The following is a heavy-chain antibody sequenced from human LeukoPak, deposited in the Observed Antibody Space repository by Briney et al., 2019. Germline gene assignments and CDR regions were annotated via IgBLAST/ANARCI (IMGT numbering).Heavy chain of an antibody. Sequence: SETLSLTCTVSGGSVNSGSYYWNWIRQPPGKGLEWIGYIYYSGSTNYNPSLKSRVTISVDTSKNQFSLKLSSVTAADTAVYYCARLTGRIDAFDIWGQGTMVTVSS. CDR2: IYYSGST. CDR1: GGSVNSGSYY. D-gene: IGHD7-27*01. J-gene: IGHJ3*02. V-gene: IGHV4-61*01. CDR3: ARLTGRIDAFDI.